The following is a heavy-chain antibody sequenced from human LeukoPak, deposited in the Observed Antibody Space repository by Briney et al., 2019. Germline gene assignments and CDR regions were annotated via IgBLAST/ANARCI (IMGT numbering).Heavy chain of an antibody. V-gene: IGHV3-21*01. J-gene: IGHJ3*02. CDR2: ISSSSSYI. Sequence: GGSLRLSCAASGFTFSSYSMNWVRQAPGKGLEWVSSISSSSSYIYYADSVKGRFTISRDNAKNSLYLQMNSLRAEDTAVYYCASQDSSSWYFGRAFDIWGKGQWSPSLQ. D-gene: IGHD6-13*01. CDR1: GFTFSSYS. CDR3: ASQDSSSWYFGRAFDI.